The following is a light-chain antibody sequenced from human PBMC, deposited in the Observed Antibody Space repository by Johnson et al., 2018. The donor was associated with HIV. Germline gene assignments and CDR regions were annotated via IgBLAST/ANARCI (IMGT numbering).Light chain of an antibody. CDR2: ENN. Sequence: HSVLTQPPSVSAAPGQKVTISCSGSSSDMGNYAVSWYQQFPGTAPKLLIYENNKRPSGIPDRFSGSKSGTSATLGITGLQTGDEVDYYCGTWDNSLSDFVFGTGTKVTGL. V-gene: IGLV1-51*02. CDR1: SSDMGNYA. CDR3: GTWDNSLSDFV. J-gene: IGLJ1*01.